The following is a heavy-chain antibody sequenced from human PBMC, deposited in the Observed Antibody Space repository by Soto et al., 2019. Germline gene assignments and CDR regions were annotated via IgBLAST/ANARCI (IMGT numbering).Heavy chain of an antibody. V-gene: IGHV5-51*01. CDR1: GYSFTSYW. CDR2: IYPGDSDT. D-gene: IGHD3-10*01. Sequence: GESLKISCKGSGYSFTSYWIGWVRQMPGKGLEWMGIIYPGDSDTRYSPSFQGQVTISADKSISTAYLQWSSLKASDTAMYYCARGSGSYYNDYYYYGMDVWCQGTTVTVS. J-gene: IGHJ6*02. CDR3: ARGSGSYYNDYYYYGMDV.